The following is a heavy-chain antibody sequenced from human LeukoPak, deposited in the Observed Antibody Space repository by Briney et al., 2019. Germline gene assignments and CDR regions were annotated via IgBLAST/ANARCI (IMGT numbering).Heavy chain of an antibody. CDR3: ARNKPGADSSGYSSFHYYYYGMDV. Sequence: KSGGSLRLSCAASGFTFSLYSMTWVRQAPGKGLEWVSSISRSSRDIYYVDSVKGRFTFSRDNAKNALSLQMNSLRAEDTAVYYCARNKPGADSSGYSSFHYYYYGMDVWGQGTTVTVSS. D-gene: IGHD3-22*01. J-gene: IGHJ6*02. CDR2: ISRSSRDI. CDR1: GFTFSLYS. V-gene: IGHV3-21*01.